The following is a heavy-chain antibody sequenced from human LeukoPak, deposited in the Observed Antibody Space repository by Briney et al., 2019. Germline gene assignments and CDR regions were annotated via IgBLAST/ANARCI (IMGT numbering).Heavy chain of an antibody. J-gene: IGHJ4*02. D-gene: IGHD2-15*01. CDR1: GFTFSSYG. CDR3: AKDLERDIVVVVAATPADY. V-gene: IGHV3-30*18. CDR2: ISYDGSNK. Sequence: PGGSLRLSCAASGFTFSSYGMHWVRQAPGKGLEWVAVISYDGSNKYYADSVKGRFTISRDNSKNTLYLQMNSLRAEDTAVYYCAKDLERDIVVVVAATPADYWGQGTLVTVSS.